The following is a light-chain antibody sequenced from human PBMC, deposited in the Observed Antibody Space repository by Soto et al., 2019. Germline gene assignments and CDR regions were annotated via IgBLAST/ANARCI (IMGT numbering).Light chain of an antibody. V-gene: IGKV1-5*01. J-gene: IGKJ1*01. CDR3: QQYDYSRT. CDR2: DVS. Sequence: DIQMTQSPSALSASVVDTVTITFRASQSIAASLAWYQHKPGEAPKLLIYDVSSLEAGVPSRFSGSGSGTEFSLTIRGLQPDDFATYYCQQYDYSRTFGQGTKVDNK. CDR1: QSIAAS.